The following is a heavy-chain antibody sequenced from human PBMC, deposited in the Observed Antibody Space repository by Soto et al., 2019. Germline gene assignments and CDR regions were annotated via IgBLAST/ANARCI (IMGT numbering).Heavy chain of an antibody. J-gene: IGHJ3*02. CDR3: ARSAAAGDI. V-gene: IGHV4-31*02. Sequence: LCGGSISSGGYYWSWIRQHPGKGLEWIGYIYYSGSTYYNPSLKSRVTISVDTSKNQFSLKLSSVTAADTAVYYCARSAAAGDIWGQGTMVTVSS. D-gene: IGHD6-13*01. CDR2: IYYSGST. CDR1: GGSISSGGYY.